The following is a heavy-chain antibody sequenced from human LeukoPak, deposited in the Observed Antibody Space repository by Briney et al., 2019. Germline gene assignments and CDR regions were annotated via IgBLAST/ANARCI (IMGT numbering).Heavy chain of an antibody. J-gene: IGHJ4*02. CDR1: GGSISSYY. D-gene: IGHD4-23*01. CDR2: IYYSGST. V-gene: IGHV4-59*01. Sequence: SETLSLTCTVSGGSISSYYWSWIRQPPGKGLEWIGYIYYSGSTNYNPSLKSRVTISVDTSKNQFSLKLSSVTAADTAVCYCARDSGGNSGVDYWGQGTLVTVSS. CDR3: ARDSGGNSGVDY.